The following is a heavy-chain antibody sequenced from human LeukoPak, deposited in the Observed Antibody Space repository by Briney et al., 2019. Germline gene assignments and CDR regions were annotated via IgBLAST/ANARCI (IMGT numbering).Heavy chain of an antibody. Sequence: PGGSLRLSCAASGFTFSSYSMNWVRQAPGKGLEWVSSISSSSSYIYYADSVKGRFTISRDNAKNSLYLRMNSLRAEDAAVYYCARVEHYCSSTSCYYYYYGMDVWGQGTTVTVSS. CDR2: ISSSSSYI. CDR3: ARVEHYCSSTSCYYYYYGMDV. J-gene: IGHJ6*02. CDR1: GFTFSSYS. D-gene: IGHD2-2*01. V-gene: IGHV3-21*01.